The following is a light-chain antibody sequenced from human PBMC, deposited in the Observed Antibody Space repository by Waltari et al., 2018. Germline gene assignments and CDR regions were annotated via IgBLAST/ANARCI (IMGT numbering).Light chain of an antibody. CDR3: QQYYSYPYT. CDR1: QGISSY. J-gene: IGKJ2*01. V-gene: IGKV1-8*01. Sequence: IQMTQSPSSLSASVGDRVTITCRASQGISSYLAWYQQKPGKAPKLLIYAASTLQSGVPSRFRGSGSGTDFTLTISCLQSEDFATYYCQQYYSYPYTFGQGTKLEIK. CDR2: AAS.